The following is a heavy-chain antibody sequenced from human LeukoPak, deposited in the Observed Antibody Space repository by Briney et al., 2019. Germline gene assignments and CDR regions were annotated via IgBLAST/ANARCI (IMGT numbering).Heavy chain of an antibody. V-gene: IGHV4-39*01. CDR1: GDSISSTNYY. Sequence: SETLSLTCTVSGDSISSTNYYWGWIRQPPGKGLEWIGSIYYSGSTYYNPSLESPVTISVDTSKNQFSLKLSSVTAADTAVYYCATSGWYLLPGVYWGQGTLVTVSS. D-gene: IGHD6-19*01. J-gene: IGHJ4*02. CDR2: IYYSGST. CDR3: ATSGWYLLPGVY.